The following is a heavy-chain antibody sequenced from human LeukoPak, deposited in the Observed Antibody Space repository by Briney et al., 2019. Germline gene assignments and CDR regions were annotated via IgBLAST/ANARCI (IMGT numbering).Heavy chain of an antibody. V-gene: IGHV4-39*01. D-gene: IGHD5-12*01. J-gene: IGHJ4*02. CDR3: ARFSGYESFDY. CDR1: GGSISSSSYY. Sequence: PSETLSLTCSVSGGSISSSSYYWGWIRQPPGKGLEWIGSIYYTGSTYYNPSLKSRVTISVDTSKNQFSLKLSSVTAADTAVYYCARFSGYESFDYWGQGTLVTVSS. CDR2: IYYTGST.